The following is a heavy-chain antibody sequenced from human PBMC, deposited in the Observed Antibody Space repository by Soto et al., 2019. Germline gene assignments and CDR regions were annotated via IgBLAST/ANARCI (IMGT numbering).Heavy chain of an antibody. D-gene: IGHD3-22*01. Sequence: EVQLVESGGGLVQPGGSLRLSCAASGFTFSTYWMSWVRQAPGKGLEWVANVKQDGSQKWYVDSVKGRFTISRDNAKKSLFLQMSGLRVEDTAMYYCARGDYHDDSGPFSDAFDVWGQGTMVTVSS. CDR2: VKQDGSQK. V-gene: IGHV3-7*04. J-gene: IGHJ3*01. CDR3: ARGDYHDDSGPFSDAFDV. CDR1: GFTFSTYW.